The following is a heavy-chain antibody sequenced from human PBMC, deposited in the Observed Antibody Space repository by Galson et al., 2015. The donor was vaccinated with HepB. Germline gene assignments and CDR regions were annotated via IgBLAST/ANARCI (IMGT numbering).Heavy chain of an antibody. J-gene: IGHJ4*02. CDR3: ASGGRAGGGAAAG. D-gene: IGHD6-13*01. CDR2: IWYDGSNK. Sequence: SLRLSCAASGFTFSSYGMHWVRQAPGKGLEWVAVIWYDGSNKYYADSVKGRFTISRDNSKNTLCLQMNSLRAEDTAVYYCASGGRAGGGAAAGWGQGTLVTVSS. V-gene: IGHV3-33*08. CDR1: GFTFSSYG.